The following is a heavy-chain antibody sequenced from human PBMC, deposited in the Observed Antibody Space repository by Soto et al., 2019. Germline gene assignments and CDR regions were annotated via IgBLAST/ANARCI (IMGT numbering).Heavy chain of an antibody. J-gene: IGHJ4*02. CDR3: AREPDGGNGYYFDY. Sequence: QVQLVESGGGVVQPGRSLRLSCAASGFTFSSYGMHWVRQAPGKGLEWVAVIWYDGSNKYYADSVKGRFTISRDNSKNTLYLQMNSLRAEDTAVYYCAREPDGGNGYYFDYWGQGTLVTVSS. CDR1: GFTFSSYG. D-gene: IGHD2-15*01. CDR2: IWYDGSNK. V-gene: IGHV3-33*01.